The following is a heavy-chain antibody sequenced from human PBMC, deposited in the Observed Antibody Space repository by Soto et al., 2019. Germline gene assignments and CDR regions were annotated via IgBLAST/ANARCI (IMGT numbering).Heavy chain of an antibody. CDR3: ARETIFGVVMTYFDY. D-gene: IGHD3-3*01. V-gene: IGHV1-69*08. J-gene: IGHJ4*02. Sequence: QVQLVQSGAEVKKPGASVKVSCKASGGTFSSYTISWVRQAPGQGLEWMGRIIPILGIANYAQKFQGRVSITADKSTSTAYVELSSLRSEDTAVYYCARETIFGVVMTYFDYWGQGPLVTVSS. CDR2: IIPILGIA. CDR1: GGTFSSYT.